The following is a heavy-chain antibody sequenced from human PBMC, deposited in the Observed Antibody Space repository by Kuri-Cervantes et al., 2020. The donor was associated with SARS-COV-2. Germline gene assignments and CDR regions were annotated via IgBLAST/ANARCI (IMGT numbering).Heavy chain of an antibody. CDR2: IYPGDSDT. D-gene: IGHD4-17*01. Sequence: GESLKISCKGSGYSFSNYLIGWVRQMPGKGLEWMGIIYPGDSDTRYSPSFQGQVTISADKSINTAFLQWSSLQASDTAIYYCARRAYGEEVDYYYMDVWGKGTAVTVSS. V-gene: IGHV5-51*01. CDR1: GYSFSNYL. J-gene: IGHJ6*03. CDR3: ARRAYGEEVDYYYMDV.